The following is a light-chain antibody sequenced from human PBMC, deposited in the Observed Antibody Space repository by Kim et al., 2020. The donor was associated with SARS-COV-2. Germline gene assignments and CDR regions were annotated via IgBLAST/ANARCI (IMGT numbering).Light chain of an antibody. CDR3: QVCDSGSDQVV. CDR1: RMIIIM. V-gene: IGLV3-21*04. CDR2: YDI. J-gene: IGLJ2*01. Sequence: ATGQTARIACRGIRMIIIMVHWYLQSPGQALVLVMYYDIDRPSGIPERFSGSNLGNTATLTISMVEAGDEADYYCQVCDSGSDQVVFGGGTQLTVL.